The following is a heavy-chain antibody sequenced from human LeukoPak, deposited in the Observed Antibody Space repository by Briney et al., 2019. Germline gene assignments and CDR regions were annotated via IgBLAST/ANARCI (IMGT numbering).Heavy chain of an antibody. CDR3: ARDPRYYDSGVVDY. Sequence: GGSLRLSCAASGFTVSTNYINWVRQAPGKGLEWVSVISSGGTTYYADSVKGRFTVSRGNSKNTVYLQMNSLRAEDTAVYYCARDPRYYDSGVVDYWGQGTLVTVSS. V-gene: IGHV3-53*01. CDR1: GFTVSTNY. D-gene: IGHD3-22*01. J-gene: IGHJ4*02. CDR2: ISSGGTT.